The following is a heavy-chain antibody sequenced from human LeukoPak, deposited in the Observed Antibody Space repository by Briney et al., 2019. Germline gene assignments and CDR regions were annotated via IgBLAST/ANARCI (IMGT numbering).Heavy chain of an antibody. Sequence: PGGSLRLSCAASGFTFSSYAMSWVRQAPGKGREWVSAISGSGGSTYYADSVKGRFTISRDNSKNTLYLQMNSLRAEDTAVYYCARGPVVPAAMALDYWGQGTLVTVSS. D-gene: IGHD2-2*01. CDR3: ARGPVVPAAMALDY. CDR2: ISGSGGST. J-gene: IGHJ4*02. V-gene: IGHV3-23*01. CDR1: GFTFSSYA.